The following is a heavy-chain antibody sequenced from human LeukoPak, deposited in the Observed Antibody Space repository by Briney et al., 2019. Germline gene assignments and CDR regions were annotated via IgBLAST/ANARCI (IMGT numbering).Heavy chain of an antibody. CDR2: INPSGGST. Sequence: ASVKVSSKASGYTFTSYYMHWGRQAPGQGLEWMGIINPSGGSTSYAQKFQGRVTMTRATSTSTVYMELSRLRSDDTAVYYCARLLWFGEGYYGMDVWGQGTTVTVSS. CDR3: ARLLWFGEGYYGMDV. V-gene: IGHV1-46*01. J-gene: IGHJ6*02. CDR1: GYTFTSYY. D-gene: IGHD3-10*01.